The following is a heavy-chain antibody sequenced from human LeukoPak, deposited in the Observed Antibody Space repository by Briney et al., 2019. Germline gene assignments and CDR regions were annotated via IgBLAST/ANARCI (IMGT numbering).Heavy chain of an antibody. J-gene: IGHJ4*02. D-gene: IGHD1-26*01. CDR3: ARGGGRYSVDY. Sequence: ASVKVSCRASGYTFIDYYMHWVRQAPGQGLEWIGWISPNSGGTKYVQKFQGRVTMTRDTSITTVYMELSGLSFDDTAVYYCARGGGRYSVDYWGQGTLVIVSS. CDR1: GYTFIDYY. CDR2: ISPNSGGT. V-gene: IGHV1-2*02.